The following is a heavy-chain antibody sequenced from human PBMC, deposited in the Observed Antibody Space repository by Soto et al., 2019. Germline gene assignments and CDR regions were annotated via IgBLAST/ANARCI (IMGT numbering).Heavy chain of an antibody. V-gene: IGHV3-23*01. Sequence: EVQLLESGGGLVQPGGSLRLSCAASGFTFSSYAMSWVRQAPGKGLEWVSAISGSGGSTYYADSVKGRFTISRDNSKNPLYLQMNSLRAEDTAVYYCAKGGLASGSSREYWGQGTLVTVSS. CDR3: AKGGLASGSSREY. J-gene: IGHJ4*02. CDR1: GFTFSSYA. D-gene: IGHD1-26*01. CDR2: ISGSGGST.